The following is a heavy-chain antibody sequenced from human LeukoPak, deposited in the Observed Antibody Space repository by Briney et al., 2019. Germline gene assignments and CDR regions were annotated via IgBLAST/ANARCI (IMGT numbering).Heavy chain of an antibody. J-gene: IGHJ4*02. CDR3: ARAGYNQDFDY. Sequence: WDSPLRGQGQRCVATIKEDGGEKYDVESVRGRFTISRDTAKNSLNLQMNSLRAEDTAVYYCARAGYNQDFDYWGQGTLVTVSS. CDR2: IKEDGGEK. V-gene: IGHV3-7*04. D-gene: IGHD5-12*01.